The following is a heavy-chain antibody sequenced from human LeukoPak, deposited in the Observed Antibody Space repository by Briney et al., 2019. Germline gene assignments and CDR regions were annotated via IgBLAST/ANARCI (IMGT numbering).Heavy chain of an antibody. CDR2: IYYSGST. D-gene: IGHD2-2*01. CDR1: GGSLSSGGYY. CDR3: ARAPRDIVVVPAARWFFDY. Sequence: SETLSLICTVSGGSLSSGGYYWGWIRQHPGKGLEWIGYIYYSGSTYYNPSLKSRVTISVDTSKNQFSLKLSSVTAADTAVYYCARAPRDIVVVPAARWFFDYWGQGTLVTVSS. V-gene: IGHV4-31*03. J-gene: IGHJ4*02.